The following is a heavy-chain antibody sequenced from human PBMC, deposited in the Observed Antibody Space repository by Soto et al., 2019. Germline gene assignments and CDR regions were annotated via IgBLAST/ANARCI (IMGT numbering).Heavy chain of an antibody. J-gene: IGHJ4*02. Sequence: PGGSLRLSCAASGFTFSSYAMSWVRQAPGKGLEWVSAISGSGGSTYYADSVKGRFTISRDNSKNTLYLQMNSLRAEDTAVYYCAKAPYYYDSSGYLVQYYFDYWGQGTLVTVSS. V-gene: IGHV3-23*01. CDR1: GFTFSSYA. CDR2: ISGSGGST. CDR3: AKAPYYYDSSGYLVQYYFDY. D-gene: IGHD3-22*01.